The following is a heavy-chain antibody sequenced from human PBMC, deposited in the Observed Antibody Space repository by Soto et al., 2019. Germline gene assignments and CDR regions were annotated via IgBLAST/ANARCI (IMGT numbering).Heavy chain of an antibody. V-gene: IGHV1-69*01. D-gene: IGHD5-18*01. CDR3: ASSYGWYFDD. CDR2: ITPLFETT. Sequence: QVQLVQTGPEVKKPGTSVKVSCQASGVTVNRFAVTWVRQAPGQGFQWLGGITPLFETTNHAENCQGRATVTADATATSSDLELRSLEYEAMAVYYCASSYGWYFDDWGQGTLVIVSS. J-gene: IGHJ4*02. CDR1: GVTVNRFA.